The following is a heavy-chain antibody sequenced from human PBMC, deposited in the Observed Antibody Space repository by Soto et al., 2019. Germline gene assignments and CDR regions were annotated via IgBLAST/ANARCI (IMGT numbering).Heavy chain of an antibody. V-gene: IGHV4-31*03. CDR2: IYYSGST. CDR3: ASHVGPIFGVARCGMDV. Sequence: PLETLSLACTVSGGSIRSGGYYWSWIRQHPGKGLEWIGYIYYSGSTYYNPSLKSRVTISVDTSKNQFSLRLSSVTAADTAVYYCASHVGPIFGVARCGMDVWGQGITVTVSS. J-gene: IGHJ6*02. CDR1: GGSIRSGGYY. D-gene: IGHD3-3*01.